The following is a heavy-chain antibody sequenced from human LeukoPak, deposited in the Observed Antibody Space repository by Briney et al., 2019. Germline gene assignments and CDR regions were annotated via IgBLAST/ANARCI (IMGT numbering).Heavy chain of an antibody. CDR2: IMPILGIA. CDR1: GGTFSSYA. Sequence: ASVKVSCKASGGTFSSYAISWVRQAPGQGLEWMGRIMPILGIANYAQKFQGRVTITADKSTSTAYMELSSLRSEDTAVYYCASWGVYYYDSSGHPHTDAFDIWGQGTMVTVSS. J-gene: IGHJ3*02. CDR3: ASWGVYYYDSSGHPHTDAFDI. D-gene: IGHD3-22*01. V-gene: IGHV1-69*04.